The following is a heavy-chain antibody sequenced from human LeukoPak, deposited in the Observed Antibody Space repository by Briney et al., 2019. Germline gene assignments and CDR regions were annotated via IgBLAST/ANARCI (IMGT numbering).Heavy chain of an antibody. D-gene: IGHD2-2*01. CDR1: GFIFNNYA. J-gene: IGHJ4*02. V-gene: IGHV3-23*01. Sequence: GGSLRLSCAASGFIFNNYAMTWVRQAPGKGLEWVSAISGSGGSTYYADSVKGRFTISRDNSKNTLYLQMNSLRAEDTAVYYCATDRIGYQLSDYWGQGTLVTVSS. CDR3: ATDRIGYQLSDY. CDR2: ISGSGGST.